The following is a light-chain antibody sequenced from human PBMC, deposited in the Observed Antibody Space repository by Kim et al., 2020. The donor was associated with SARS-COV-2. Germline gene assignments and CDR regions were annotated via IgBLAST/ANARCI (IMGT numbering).Light chain of an antibody. CDR2: AAS. V-gene: IGKV1-39*01. CDR1: QSISTH. Sequence: DIQMTQSPSSLSASVGDRVTITCRASQSISTHLHWYQQNPGKAPKLLIYAASRLQGGVPSRFSGSGSEREFTLTITSLQPEDFATYYCQQSYCTPIAFGGGTKVDIK. J-gene: IGKJ4*01. CDR3: QQSYCTPIA.